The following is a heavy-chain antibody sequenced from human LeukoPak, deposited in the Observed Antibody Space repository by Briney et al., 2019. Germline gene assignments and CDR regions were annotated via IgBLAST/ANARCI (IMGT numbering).Heavy chain of an antibody. D-gene: IGHD1-26*01. Sequence: QPGGSLRLSCAASGFTVSSNYMSWVRQAPGKGLEWVSVIYSGGSTYYADSVKGRFTISRHNSKNTLYLQMNSLRAEDTAVYYCASRSAGATKSYFDYWGQGTLVTVSS. J-gene: IGHJ4*02. CDR1: GFTVSSNY. CDR3: ASRSAGATKSYFDY. V-gene: IGHV3-53*04. CDR2: IYSGGST.